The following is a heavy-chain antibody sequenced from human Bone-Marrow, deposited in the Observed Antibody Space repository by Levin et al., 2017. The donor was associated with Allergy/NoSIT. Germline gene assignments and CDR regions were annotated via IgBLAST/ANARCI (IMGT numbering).Heavy chain of an antibody. D-gene: IGHD3-9*01. V-gene: IGHV3-21*01. CDR3: ARASDYDILTFFGFRPGDITEDDWYFDL. CDR2: ISSSSSYI. Sequence: GESLKISCAASGFTFSSYSMNWVRQAPGKGLEWVSSISSSSSYIYYADSVKGRFTISRDNAKNSLYLQMNSLRAEDTAVYYCARASDYDILTFFGFRPGDITEDDWYFDLWGRGTLVTVSS. J-gene: IGHJ2*01. CDR1: GFTFSSYS.